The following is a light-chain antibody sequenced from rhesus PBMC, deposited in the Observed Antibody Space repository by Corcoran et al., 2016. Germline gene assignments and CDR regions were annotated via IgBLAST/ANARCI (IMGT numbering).Light chain of an antibody. CDR1: QSLSNY. Sequence: DIQMTQSPSSLSASVGDRVTITCQASQSLSNYLNWYQQKPGKIPKLLIYRASSLQSGIPSRVSGSGSGTDVTLTRSSLQPEDFATYDCQQGYSYPLTFGGGTKVELK. CDR3: QQGYSYPLT. CDR2: RAS. V-gene: IGKV1S9*01. J-gene: IGKJ4*01.